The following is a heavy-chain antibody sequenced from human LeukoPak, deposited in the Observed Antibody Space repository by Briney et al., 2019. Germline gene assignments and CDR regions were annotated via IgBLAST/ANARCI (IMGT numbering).Heavy chain of an antibody. V-gene: IGHV4-30-4*07. CDR2: IYYSGST. Sequence: SRTLSLTCAVSGGSISSGGYSWSSIRQPPGKGLEWIGYIYYSGSTNYNPSLKSRVTISVDTSKNQFSLKLSSVTAADTAVYYCARESRAPGSSFDYYYDIGVWGKGNTVTVSS. CDR1: GGSISSGGYS. J-gene: IGHJ6*03. D-gene: IGHD3-16*01. CDR3: ARESRAPGSSFDYYYDIGV.